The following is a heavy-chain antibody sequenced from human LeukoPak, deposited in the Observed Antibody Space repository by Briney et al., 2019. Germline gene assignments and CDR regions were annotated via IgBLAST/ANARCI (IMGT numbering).Heavy chain of an antibody. V-gene: IGHV3-11*01. CDR3: ARDGDYGDFDY. J-gene: IGHJ4*02. D-gene: IGHD4-17*01. Sequence: GGSLRLSRAASGFNFSDYYMGWIRQVPGKGLEHLSYISPTGTYISYAASVKGRFTISRDNARNSLFLQMTSLRAEDTAVYYCARDGDYGDFDYWGQGTLVTVSS. CDR1: GFNFSDYY. CDR2: ISPTGTYI.